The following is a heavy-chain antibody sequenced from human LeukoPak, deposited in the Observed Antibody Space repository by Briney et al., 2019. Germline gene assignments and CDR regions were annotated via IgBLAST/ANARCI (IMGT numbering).Heavy chain of an antibody. CDR3: ARGYGDPRKTYYYYGMDV. V-gene: IGHV4-34*01. CDR1: GGSFSGYY. D-gene: IGHD4-17*01. Sequence: SETLSLTCAVYGGSFSGYYWSWIRQPPGKGLEWIGEINHSGSTNYNPSPKSRVTISVDTSKNQFSLKLSSVTAADTAVYYCARGYGDPRKTYYYYGMDVWGQGTTVTVSS. CDR2: INHSGST. J-gene: IGHJ6*02.